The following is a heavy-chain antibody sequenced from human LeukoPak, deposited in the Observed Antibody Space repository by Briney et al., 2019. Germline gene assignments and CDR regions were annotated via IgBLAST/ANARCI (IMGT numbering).Heavy chain of an antibody. V-gene: IGHV4-30-2*01. CDR2: ISHSGSN. CDR3: ARDRYDTSGYYIDY. Sequence: SETLSLTCAVSGGSISSGGSSWSWIRQPPGKGLEWIGCISHSGSNYYDPSLKSRVTISVDRSKNQFSLKLSSVTAADTAVYYCARDRYDTSGYYIDYWGQGTLVTVSS. D-gene: IGHD3-22*01. CDR1: GGSISSGGSS. J-gene: IGHJ4*02.